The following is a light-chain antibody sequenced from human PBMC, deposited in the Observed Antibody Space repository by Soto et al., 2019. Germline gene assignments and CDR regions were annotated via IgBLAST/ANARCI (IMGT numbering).Light chain of an antibody. CDR3: AALNDSLNGYI. CDR2: SNN. CDR1: SSNIGSNT. J-gene: IGLJ1*01. Sequence: QSVLTQPPSASGTPGQGVTISCSGSSSNIGSNTVNWYQQLPGTAPKLLIYSNNQRPSGVPDRFSGSKSGTSASLAISGLQSEDEADYYCAALNDSLNGYIYGTWTKVTVL. V-gene: IGLV1-44*01.